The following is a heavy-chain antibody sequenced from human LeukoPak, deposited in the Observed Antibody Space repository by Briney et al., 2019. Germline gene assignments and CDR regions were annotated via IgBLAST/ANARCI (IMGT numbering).Heavy chain of an antibody. CDR3: ARHDTSMRFFDY. CDR1: GFSFRSYV. CDR2: ISDNGDTT. V-gene: IGHV3-23*01. Sequence: GGSLRVSCAASGFSFRSYVMSWVRQAPGKGLEWVSPISDNGDTTYYADSVEGRFTISRDNSKNTVFLQMNSLRAEDTAVYYCARHDTSMRFFDYWGQGTLVTVSS. J-gene: IGHJ4*02. D-gene: IGHD1-1*01.